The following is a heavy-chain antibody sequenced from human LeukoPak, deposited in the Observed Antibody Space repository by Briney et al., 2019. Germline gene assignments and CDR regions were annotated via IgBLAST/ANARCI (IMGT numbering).Heavy chain of an antibody. CDR2: ISGSGSDI. J-gene: IGHJ4*01. V-gene: IGHV3-11*01. D-gene: IGHD2-8*01. CDR3: STDPRLLIY. CDR1: GFGFSDSY. Sequence: GGSLRLSCVVSGFGFSDSYMTWIRQTPGKGLEWLAYISGSGSDIYYADSVKGRFTISRDNAKNPLYLQMNSLRPDDTALYYCSTDPRLLIYWGHGTLVTVSS.